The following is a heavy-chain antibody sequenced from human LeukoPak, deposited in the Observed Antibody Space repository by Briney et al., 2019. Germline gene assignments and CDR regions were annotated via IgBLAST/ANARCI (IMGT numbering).Heavy chain of an antibody. CDR2: IRYDGGNK. Sequence: GGSLRLSCAASGFTFSSYDMHWVRQAPGKGLEWVAFIRYDGGNKYSADSVKGRFTISRDNAKNSLYLQMNSLRAEDTAVYYCARDEYGDYFDYWGQGTLVTVSS. D-gene: IGHD4-17*01. J-gene: IGHJ4*02. CDR1: GFTFSSYD. V-gene: IGHV3-30*02. CDR3: ARDEYGDYFDY.